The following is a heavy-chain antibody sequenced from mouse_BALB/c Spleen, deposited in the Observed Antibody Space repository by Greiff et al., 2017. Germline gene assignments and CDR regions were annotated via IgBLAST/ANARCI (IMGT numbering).Heavy chain of an antibody. CDR3: ARGAVDYFDD. Sequence: VQLVESGAELVRPGTSVKVSCKASGYAFTNYLIEWVKQRPGQGLEWIGVINPGSGGTNYNEKFKGKATLHADKSSSTAYMQLSSLTSDDSAVYFWARGAVDYFDDWGQGTTLTVSS. V-gene: IGHV1-54*01. J-gene: IGHJ2*01. CDR2: INPGSGGT. CDR1: GYAFTNYL.